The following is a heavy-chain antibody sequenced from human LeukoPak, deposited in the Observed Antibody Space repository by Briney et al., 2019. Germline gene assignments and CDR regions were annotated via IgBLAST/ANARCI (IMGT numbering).Heavy chain of an antibody. D-gene: IGHD5-18*01. Sequence: ASVKVSCKASGYTFTSYDINWVRRATGQGLEWMGWMNPNSGNTGCAQKFQGRVAMTRNTSITTAYMELSSLRSEDTAVYYCARGLGRTAMVTRGGVRFDYWGQGTLVTVSS. J-gene: IGHJ4*02. V-gene: IGHV1-8*01. CDR2: MNPNSGNT. CDR3: ARGLGRTAMVTRGGVRFDY. CDR1: GYTFTSYD.